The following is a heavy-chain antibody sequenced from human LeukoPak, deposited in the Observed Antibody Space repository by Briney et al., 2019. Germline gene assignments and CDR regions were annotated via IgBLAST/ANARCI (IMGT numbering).Heavy chain of an antibody. D-gene: IGHD3-10*01. CDR2: INHSGST. CDR3: AGESLWFGELLSPLGYYGMDV. V-gene: IGHV4-34*01. CDR1: GGSFSGYY. J-gene: IGHJ6*02. Sequence: TSETLSLTCAVYGGSFSGYYWSWIRQPPGKGLEWIGEINHSGSTNYNPSLKSRVTISVDTSKNQFSLKLSSVTAADTAVYYCAGESLWFGELLSPLGYYGMDVWGQGTTVTVSS.